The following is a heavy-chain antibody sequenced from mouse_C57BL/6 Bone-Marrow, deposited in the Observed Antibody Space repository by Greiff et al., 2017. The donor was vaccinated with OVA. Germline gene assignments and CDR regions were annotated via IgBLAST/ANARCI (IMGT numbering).Heavy chain of an antibody. Sequence: EVQLQESGGGLVKPGGSLKLSCAASGFTFSDYGMHWVRQAPEKGLEWVAYISSGSSTIYYADTVKGRFTISRDNAKNTLFLQMTSLRSEDTAMYYCAREYYGTTYAMDYWGQGTSVTVSS. CDR3: AREYYGTTYAMDY. CDR1: GFTFSDYG. J-gene: IGHJ4*01. V-gene: IGHV5-17*01. CDR2: ISSGSSTI. D-gene: IGHD1-2*01.